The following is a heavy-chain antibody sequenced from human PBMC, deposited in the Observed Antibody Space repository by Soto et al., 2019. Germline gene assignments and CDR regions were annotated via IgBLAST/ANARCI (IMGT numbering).Heavy chain of an antibody. D-gene: IGHD1-26*01. Sequence: GASVKVSCKASGYTFTSYGISWVRQAPGQGLEWMGWISAYNGNTNYAQKLQGRVTMTTDTSTSTAYMELRSLRSDDTAVYYCASKSELFYYYGMDVWGQGTPSPSP. CDR1: GYTFTSYG. V-gene: IGHV1-18*04. CDR3: ASKSELFYYYGMDV. J-gene: IGHJ6*02. CDR2: ISAYNGNT.